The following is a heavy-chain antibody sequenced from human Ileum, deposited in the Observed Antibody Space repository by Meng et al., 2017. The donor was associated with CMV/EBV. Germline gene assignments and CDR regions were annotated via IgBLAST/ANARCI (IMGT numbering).Heavy chain of an antibody. CDR1: GGSISSSSYD. J-gene: IGHJ5*02. CDR3: ARHTTIYNWFDP. Sequence: CTVSGGSISSSSYDWGWSRQPPGKGLEWIESIFYSGSTYYNPSLKSRVTISVDTSKDQFSLKLSSVTAADTAVYYCARHTTIYNWFDPWGQGTLVTVSS. V-gene: IGHV4-39*01. D-gene: IGHD3-3*01. CDR2: IFYSGST.